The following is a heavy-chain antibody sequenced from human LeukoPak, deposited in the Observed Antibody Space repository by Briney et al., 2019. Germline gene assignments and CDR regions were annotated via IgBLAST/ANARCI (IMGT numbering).Heavy chain of an antibody. D-gene: IGHD3-10*01. Sequence: GGSLRLSCAASGFTFSSYAMSWARQAPGKGLEWVSAISGSGGSTYYADSVKGRFTISRDNSKNTLYLQMNSLRAEDTAVYYRAKPLWFGELTSTSFDYWGQGTLVTVSS. J-gene: IGHJ4*02. CDR2: ISGSGGST. CDR1: GFTFSSYA. CDR3: AKPLWFGELTSTSFDY. V-gene: IGHV3-23*01.